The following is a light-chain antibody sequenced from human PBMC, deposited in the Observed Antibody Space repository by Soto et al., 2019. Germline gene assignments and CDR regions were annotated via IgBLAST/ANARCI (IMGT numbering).Light chain of an antibody. Sequence: EMTQSPSSLSASIGDRVTITCRASQSISTYLNWYQQRPGKAPKLLIFGASNLQSGVPSRFSGSGSGTDFTLTISSLQPEDVASYYCQQSYGSPTFGGGTKVAIK. CDR1: QSISTY. CDR2: GAS. CDR3: QQSYGSPT. V-gene: IGKV1-39*01. J-gene: IGKJ4*01.